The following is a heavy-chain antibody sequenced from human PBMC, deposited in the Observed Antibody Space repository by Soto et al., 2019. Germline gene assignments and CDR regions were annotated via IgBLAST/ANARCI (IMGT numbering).Heavy chain of an antibody. Sequence: QVQLVQSGAEEKKPGASVKVSCKASGYTFTSYAMHWVRQAPGQRLEWMGWINAGNGNTKYSQKFQGRVTITRDTSASTAYMELSSLRSEDTAVYYCARVLVGATPVDYWGHGTPVTVSS. J-gene: IGHJ4*01. V-gene: IGHV1-3*05. CDR2: INAGNGNT. CDR1: GYTFTSYA. CDR3: ARVLVGATPVDY. D-gene: IGHD1-26*01.